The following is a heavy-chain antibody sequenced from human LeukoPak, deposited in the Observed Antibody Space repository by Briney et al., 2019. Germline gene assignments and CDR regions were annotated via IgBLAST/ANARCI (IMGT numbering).Heavy chain of an antibody. CDR3: ARRLADGVIDY. D-gene: IGHD6-13*01. V-gene: IGHV3-9*01. Sequence: PGRSLRLSCAASGFTFDDYAMHWVRQAPGKGLEWVSGISWNSGSIGYADSVKGRFTISRDNAKNSLYLQMNSLRTEDTAVYFCARRLADGVIDYWGQGTLVTVSS. CDR2: ISWNSGSI. J-gene: IGHJ4*02. CDR1: GFTFDDYA.